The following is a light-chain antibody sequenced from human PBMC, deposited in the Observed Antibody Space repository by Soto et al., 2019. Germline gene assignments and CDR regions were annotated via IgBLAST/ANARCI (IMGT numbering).Light chain of an antibody. CDR3: SSYTSSSTPPYV. Sequence: QSALTQLASGSGSPGQSITISSTGTRRDVGGNNYVSWYQQHPGKAPKLMIYDVSNRPSGVSNRFSGSKSGNTASLTISGLQAEDEADYYCSSYTSSSTPPYVFGTGTKLTVL. CDR1: RRDVGGNNY. CDR2: DVS. V-gene: IGLV2-14*01. J-gene: IGLJ1*01.